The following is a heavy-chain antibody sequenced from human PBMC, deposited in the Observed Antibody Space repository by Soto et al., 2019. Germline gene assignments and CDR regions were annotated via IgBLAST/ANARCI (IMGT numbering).Heavy chain of an antibody. CDR3: ARRGDYGDDAFDI. Sequence: SETLSLTCTVSGGSISSSSYYWGWIRQPPGEGLEWIGSIYYSGSTYYNPSLKSRVTISVDTSKNQFSLKLSSVTAADTAVYYCARRGDYGDDAFDIWGQGTMVTVSS. J-gene: IGHJ3*02. CDR1: GGSISSSSYY. D-gene: IGHD4-17*01. V-gene: IGHV4-39*01. CDR2: IYYSGST.